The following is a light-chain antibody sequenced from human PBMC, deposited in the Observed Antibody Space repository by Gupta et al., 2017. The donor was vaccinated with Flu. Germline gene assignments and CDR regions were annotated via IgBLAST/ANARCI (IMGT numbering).Light chain of an antibody. CDR2: SRN. V-gene: IGLV1-44*01. CDR1: RSNIEVNS. CDR3: AAWDDSLNGDV. Sequence: QSVLTQPPSPSGTPGERVTISCSGSRSNIEVNSVNWYQQLPGTSPKLRILSRNQRASGAPDRFSGSKAGTSASRPIRVLQSEDEAYYDWAAWDDSLNGDVFGGGTKVTVL. J-gene: IGLJ7*01.